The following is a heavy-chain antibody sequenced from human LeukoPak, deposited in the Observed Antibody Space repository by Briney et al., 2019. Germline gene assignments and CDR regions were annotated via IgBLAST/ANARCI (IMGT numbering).Heavy chain of an antibody. V-gene: IGHV4-4*02. Sequence: HSESPSLTPALSGGPISSSSWWAWVRQPPGKGLEWIGEIYHSGSTNYNPSLKIRVTISVDKSKNQSSLKLSSVTAADTAVYYCARSPDDYGDYLRDYWGQGTLVTVSS. CDR1: GGPISSSSW. CDR2: IYHSGST. CDR3: ARSPDDYGDYLRDY. D-gene: IGHD4-17*01. J-gene: IGHJ4*02.